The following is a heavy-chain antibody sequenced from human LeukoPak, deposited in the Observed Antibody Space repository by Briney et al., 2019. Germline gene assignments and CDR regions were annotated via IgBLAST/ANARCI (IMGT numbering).Heavy chain of an antibody. CDR1: GFTFSSYG. CDR3: ARGRGVIYYYYGMDV. D-gene: IGHD3-10*01. V-gene: IGHV3-33*01. J-gene: IGHJ6*02. CDR2: IWYDGSNK. Sequence: PGGSLRRSCAASGFTFSSYGMHWVRQAPGKGLEWVAVIWYDGSNKYYADSVKGRFTISRDNSKNTLYLQMNSLGAEDTAVYYCARGRGVIYYYYGMDVWGQGTTVTVSS.